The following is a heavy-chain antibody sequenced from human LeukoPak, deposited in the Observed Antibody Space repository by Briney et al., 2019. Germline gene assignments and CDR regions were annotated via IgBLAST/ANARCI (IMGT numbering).Heavy chain of an antibody. J-gene: IGHJ6*03. CDR2: IYYSGST. CDR3: ARLASDYYGSGSYYYYMDV. D-gene: IGHD3-10*01. Sequence: SETLSLTCTVSGGSISSSSFYWGWIRQPPGKGLEWIGSIYYSGSTYYNPSLKSRVTISVDTSKNQFSLKLSSVTAADTAVYYYARLASDYYGSGSYYYYMDVWGKGTTVTVSS. V-gene: IGHV4-39*01. CDR1: GGSISSSSFY.